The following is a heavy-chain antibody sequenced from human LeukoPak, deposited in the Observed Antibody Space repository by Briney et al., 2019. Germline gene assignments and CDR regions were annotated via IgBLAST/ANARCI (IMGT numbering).Heavy chain of an antibody. V-gene: IGHV3-20*04. Sequence: PGGSLRLSCAASGFTFDDYGMSWVRQVPGKGLEWVSGINWNGGTTGYADSVKGRFTISKDNAKNSLYLQMNSLRAEDTAFYYCASRGYDSSGYYAFFDWGQGTLVTVSS. D-gene: IGHD3-22*01. CDR2: INWNGGTT. CDR1: GFTFDDYG. J-gene: IGHJ4*02. CDR3: ASRGYDSSGYYAFFD.